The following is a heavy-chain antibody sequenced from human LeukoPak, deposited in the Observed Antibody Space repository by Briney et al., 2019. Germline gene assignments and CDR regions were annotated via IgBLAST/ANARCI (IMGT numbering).Heavy chain of an antibody. Sequence: KGSCKASGYTFTGDYMLWVRQASGQGLEWVGWIIPNRGGTNNAQKFQGRVTLTTDTSISTAYMELGSLRSDDTAVYYCAREGDSNYVYWGQGTLVTVSS. CDR1: GYTFTGDY. D-gene: IGHD4-11*01. CDR3: AREGDSNYVY. J-gene: IGHJ4*02. V-gene: IGHV1-2*02. CDR2: IIPNRGGT.